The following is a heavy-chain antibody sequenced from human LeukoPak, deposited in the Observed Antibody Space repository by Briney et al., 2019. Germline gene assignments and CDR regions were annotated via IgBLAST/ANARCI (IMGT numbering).Heavy chain of an antibody. Sequence: ASVQVSCKASGGTVSNFAITSVRRAPGLGLEWMGGIIPTFDTPNYAEKMQDRITMTTDESTSTAYMELTSLRSEDTAIYYCTKGAAYGDTWGQGTLVTVSS. CDR2: IIPTFDTP. J-gene: IGHJ4*02. CDR3: TKGAAYGDT. V-gene: IGHV1-69*05. D-gene: IGHD4-17*01. CDR1: GGTVSNFA.